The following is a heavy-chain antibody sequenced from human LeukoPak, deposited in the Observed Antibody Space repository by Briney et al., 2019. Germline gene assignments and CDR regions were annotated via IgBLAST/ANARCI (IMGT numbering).Heavy chain of an antibody. CDR3: ARDDGLDVFDV. J-gene: IGHJ3*01. V-gene: IGHV3-11*05. CDR1: GFTFSDYY. D-gene: IGHD2-8*01. Sequence: KPGGSLRLSCSASGFTFSDYYVSWIRQAPGKGLEWVSSISSSSSDTKYADSVKGRFTISRDNAKKSLYLQMNSLRAEDTAVYYCARDDGLDVFDVWGQGTAVTVSS. CDR2: ISSSSSDT.